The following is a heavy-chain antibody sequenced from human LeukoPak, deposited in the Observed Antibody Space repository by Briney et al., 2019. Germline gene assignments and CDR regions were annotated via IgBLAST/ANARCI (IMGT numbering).Heavy chain of an antibody. CDR2: FSGSGGST. Sequence: GGSLRLSCAASGFTFSSYAMSWVRQAPGKGLECISGFSGSGGSTYYADSVKGRFTISRDNSKNTLYLQMNSLRAEDTAVYYCAREVAVAGIGEDNDAFDIWGQGTMVTVSS. V-gene: IGHV3-23*01. J-gene: IGHJ3*02. CDR3: AREVAVAGIGEDNDAFDI. D-gene: IGHD6-19*01. CDR1: GFTFSSYA.